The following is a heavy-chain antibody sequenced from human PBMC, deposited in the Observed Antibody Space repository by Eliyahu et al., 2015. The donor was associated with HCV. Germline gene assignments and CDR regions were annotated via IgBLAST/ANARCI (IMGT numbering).Heavy chain of an antibody. CDR2: ISASGENT. Sequence: EVHLVESGGGLVQPGGSLRLSCAVSGXTFANXALNWVRRAPGGGLEWVSVISASGENTYYADSVKGRFTTSRDNFKNTLYLQMDSLRGEDTAFYYCTKVAAYFDGSGESDYWGQGTLVTVSS. D-gene: IGHD3-22*01. V-gene: IGHV3-23*04. CDR1: GXTFANXA. J-gene: IGHJ4*02. CDR3: TKVAAYFDGSGESDY.